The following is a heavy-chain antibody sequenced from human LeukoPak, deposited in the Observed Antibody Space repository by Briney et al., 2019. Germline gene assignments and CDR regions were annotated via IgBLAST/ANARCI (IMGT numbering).Heavy chain of an antibody. CDR3: ARYGPRAKTAAIDRRNSNWFDP. D-gene: IGHD2-2*01. V-gene: IGHV4-34*01. Sequence: TASETLSLTCAVYGGSFSGYYWGWIRHPPGKGLEWIGEINHSGSINYNPSLKSRVTISVDTSKNQFSLKLSSVTAADTAVYYCARYGPRAKTAAIDRRNSNWFDPWGQGTLVTVSS. J-gene: IGHJ5*02. CDR1: GGSFSGYY. CDR2: INHSGSI.